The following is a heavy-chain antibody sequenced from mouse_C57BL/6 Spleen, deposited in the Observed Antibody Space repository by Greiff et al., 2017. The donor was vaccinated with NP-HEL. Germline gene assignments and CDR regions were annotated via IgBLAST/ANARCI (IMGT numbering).Heavy chain of an antibody. CDR2: ISSGSSTI. Sequence: EVKLMESGGGLVKPGGSLKLSCAASGFTFSDYGMHWVRQAPEKGLEWVAYISSGSSTIYYADTVKGRFTISRDNAKNTLFLQMTSLRSEDTAMYYCARERLLRRDFDYWGQGTTLTVSS. D-gene: IGHD1-1*01. CDR1: GFTFSDYG. CDR3: ARERLLRRDFDY. J-gene: IGHJ2*01. V-gene: IGHV5-17*01.